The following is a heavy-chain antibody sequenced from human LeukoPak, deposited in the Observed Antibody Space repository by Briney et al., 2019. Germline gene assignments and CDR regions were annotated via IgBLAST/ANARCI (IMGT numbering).Heavy chain of an antibody. CDR2: IYYSGST. D-gene: IGHD6-13*01. V-gene: IGHV4-39*07. Sequence: PSETLSLTCTVSGGSISSSSYYWGWIRQPPGKGLEWIGSIYYSGSTYYNPSLKSRVTISVDTSKNQFSLKLSSVTAADTAVYYCAREIDSSSWYWGNYYYYYMDVWGKGTTVTVSS. CDR1: GGSISSSSYY. CDR3: AREIDSSSWYWGNYYYYYMDV. J-gene: IGHJ6*03.